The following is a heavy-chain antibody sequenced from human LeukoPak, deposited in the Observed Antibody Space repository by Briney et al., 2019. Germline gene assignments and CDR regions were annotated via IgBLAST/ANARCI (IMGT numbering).Heavy chain of an antibody. D-gene: IGHD5-18*01. V-gene: IGHV1-69*05. CDR1: GGTFSSYA. CDR3: ARESGIQLWLRAPFDY. J-gene: IGHJ4*02. CDR2: IIPIFGTA. Sequence: SVKVPCKASGGTFSSYAISWVRQAAGQGLEWMGRIIPIFGTANYAQKFQGRVTITTDESASTAYMELSSLRSEDTAVYYCARESGIQLWLRAPFDYWGQGTLVTVSS.